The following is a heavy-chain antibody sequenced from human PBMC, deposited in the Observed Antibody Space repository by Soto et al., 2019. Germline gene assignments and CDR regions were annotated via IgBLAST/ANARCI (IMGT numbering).Heavy chain of an antibody. D-gene: IGHD3-10*01. V-gene: IGHV3-11*01. Sequence: QVHLVESGGGLVKPGGSLRLSCAASGITFSDCDMNWIRQAPGKGLEWVSYTCSSGNNINYAGSVRGRFTVSRDNAKNSLYLQMYSLRDEDTAIYYCVRVRFGQWVYAMDVWGQGTTVTVSS. J-gene: IGHJ6*02. CDR2: TCSSGNNI. CDR1: GITFSDCD. CDR3: VRVRFGQWVYAMDV.